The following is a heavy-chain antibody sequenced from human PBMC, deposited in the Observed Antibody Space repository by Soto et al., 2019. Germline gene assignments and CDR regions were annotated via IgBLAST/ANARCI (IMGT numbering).Heavy chain of an antibody. CDR1: GGSFSGYY. Sequence: PSETLSLTCAVYGGSFSGYYWSWIRQPAGKGLEWIGRIYTSGSTNYNPSLKSRVTMSVDTSKNQFSLKLSSVTAADTAVYYCARAGYSGYEENYYYGMDVWGQGTTVTVSS. CDR3: ARAGYSGYEENYYYGMDV. CDR2: IYTSGST. V-gene: IGHV4-59*10. J-gene: IGHJ6*02. D-gene: IGHD5-12*01.